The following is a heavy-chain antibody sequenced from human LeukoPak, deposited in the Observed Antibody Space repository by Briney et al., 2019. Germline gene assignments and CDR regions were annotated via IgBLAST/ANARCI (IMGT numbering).Heavy chain of an antibody. J-gene: IGHJ4*02. Sequence: GASVKVSCKASGYTFTNYDINWMRQATGQGLEWMGWINPNTDNTGYAQKFQGRVTITRNTSISTVYMELSSLRSEDTAVYYCARNSESWGLGYWGXGTLVTVSS. CDR3: ARNSESWGLGY. CDR1: GYTFTNYD. V-gene: IGHV1-8*03. D-gene: IGHD1-26*01. CDR2: INPNTDNT.